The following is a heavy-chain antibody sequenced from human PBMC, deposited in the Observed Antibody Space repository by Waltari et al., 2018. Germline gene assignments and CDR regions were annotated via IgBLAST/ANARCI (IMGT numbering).Heavy chain of an antibody. CDR3: ARDKRRERGYSGYDYYFDY. J-gene: IGHJ4*02. CDR1: GGTFSSYA. D-gene: IGHD5-12*01. V-gene: IGHV1-69*12. CDR2: IIPIFGTA. Sequence: QVQLVQSGAEVKQPGSSVKVSCKASGGTFSSYATSWVRPAPGKGLEWRGGIIPIFGTANYAQKFQGRVTITADESTSTAYMELSSLRSEDTAVYYCARDKRRERGYSGYDYYFDYWGQGTLVTVSS.